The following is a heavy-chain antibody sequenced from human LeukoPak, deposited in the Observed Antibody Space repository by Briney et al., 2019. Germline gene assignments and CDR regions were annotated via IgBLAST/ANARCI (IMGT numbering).Heavy chain of an antibody. CDR1: GFTVSSNY. CDR2: ISSSSSYI. V-gene: IGHV3-21*01. J-gene: IGHJ4*02. Sequence: GGSLRLSCAASGFTVSSNYMSWVRQAPGKGLEWVSSISSSSSYIYYADSVKGRFTISRDNAKNSLYLQMNSLRAEDTAVYYCARGGITGDFDYWGQGTLVTVSS. CDR3: ARGGITGDFDY. D-gene: IGHD1-20*01.